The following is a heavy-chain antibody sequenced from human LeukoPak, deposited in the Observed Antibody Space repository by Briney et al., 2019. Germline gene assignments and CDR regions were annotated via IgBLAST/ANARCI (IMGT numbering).Heavy chain of an antibody. Sequence: PGGSLRLSCGASGFTVSNHYMNWVRQAPGKGLDWVSYISSRSFTIYYADSVKGRFTISRDNAKNSLYLEMNSLRDEDTAVYYCARSVIAVAGYDAFDIWGQGTVVTVSS. J-gene: IGHJ3*02. D-gene: IGHD6-19*01. CDR1: GFTVSNHY. CDR2: ISSRSFTI. V-gene: IGHV3-48*02. CDR3: ARSVIAVAGYDAFDI.